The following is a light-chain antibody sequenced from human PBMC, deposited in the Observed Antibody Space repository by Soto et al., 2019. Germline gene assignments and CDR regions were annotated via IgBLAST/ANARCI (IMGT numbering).Light chain of an antibody. Sequence: EIVLTQSPATLSVSPGERATLSCRASHSVGSNLAWFRQKPGQAPRLLIYAASTRATGVPARVSGSGSGTDFSRTITSLQSEDFAVYYCQQYTNWPPITFGQGSRLEIK. J-gene: IGKJ5*01. V-gene: IGKV3-15*01. CDR3: QQYTNWPPIT. CDR1: HSVGSN. CDR2: AAS.